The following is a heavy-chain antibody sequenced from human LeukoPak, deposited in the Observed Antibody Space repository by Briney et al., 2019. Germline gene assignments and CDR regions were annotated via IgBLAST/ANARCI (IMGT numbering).Heavy chain of an antibody. J-gene: IGHJ6*02. V-gene: IGHV1-8*01. Sequence: ASVKVSCKASGYTFTSYDINWVRQAPGQGLEWMGWKNPNSGNTGYAQKFQGRVTMTRNTSISTAYMELSSLRSEDTAVYYCARDVAARPFYYYGMDVWGQGTTVTVSS. CDR2: KNPNSGNT. D-gene: IGHD6-6*01. CDR3: ARDVAARPFYYYGMDV. CDR1: GYTFTSYD.